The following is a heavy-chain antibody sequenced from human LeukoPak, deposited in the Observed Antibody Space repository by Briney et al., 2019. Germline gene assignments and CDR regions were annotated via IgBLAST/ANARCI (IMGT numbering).Heavy chain of an antibody. CDR1: EGTFISYA. CDR2: IITIFGTA. V-gene: IGHV1-69*05. J-gene: IGHJ4*02. D-gene: IGHD3-3*01. CDR3: ARGGDRFLEWLYFDY. Sequence: ASVKVSCKASEGTFISYASSGVRQAPGQRLDWLGGIITIFGTANYAQQFQGRVTITTDESTSTAYMELSSLRSEDTAVYYCARGGDRFLEWLYFDYWGQGTLVTVSS.